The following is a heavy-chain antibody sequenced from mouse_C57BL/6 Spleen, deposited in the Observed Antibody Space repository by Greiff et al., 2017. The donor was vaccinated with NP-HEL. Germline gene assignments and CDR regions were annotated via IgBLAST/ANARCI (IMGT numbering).Heavy chain of an antibody. V-gene: IGHV5-4*03. CDR2: ISDGGSYT. J-gene: IGHJ4*01. CDR3: ARRRGYYAMDY. Sequence: EVMLVESGGGLVKPGGSLKLSCAASGFTFSSYAMSWVRQTPEKRLEWVATISDGGSYTYYPDNVKGRFTISRDNAKNNLYLQMSHLKSEDTAMYYCARRRGYYAMDYWGQGTSVTVSS. CDR1: GFTFSSYA.